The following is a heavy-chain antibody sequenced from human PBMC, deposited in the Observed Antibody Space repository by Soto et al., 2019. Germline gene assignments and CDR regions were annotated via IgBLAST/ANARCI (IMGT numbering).Heavy chain of an antibody. CDR1: GGSISSGGYY. CDR2: IYYSGST. D-gene: IGHD3-3*01. J-gene: IGHJ6*02. Sequence: QVQLQESGPGLVKPSQTLSLTCTVSGGSISSGGYYWSWIRQHPGKGLEWIGYIYYSGSTYYNPSLKSRVTISVDTSKNQFYLKLSSVTAADTAVYYCARVYYDFWSANKGYYYGMDVWGQGTTVTVSS. V-gene: IGHV4-31*03. CDR3: ARVYYDFWSANKGYYYGMDV.